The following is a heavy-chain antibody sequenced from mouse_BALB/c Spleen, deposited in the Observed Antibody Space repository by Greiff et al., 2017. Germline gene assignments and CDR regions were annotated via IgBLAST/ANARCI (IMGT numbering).Heavy chain of an antibody. CDR3: ANYYDYDGFDY. Sequence: EVQLQESGAELVKPGASVKLSCTASGFNIKDTYMHWVKQRPEQGLEWIGRIDPANGNTKYDPKFQGKATITADTSSNTAYLQLSSLTSEDTAVYYCANYYDYDGFDYWGQGTTLTVSS. D-gene: IGHD2-4*01. CDR1: GFNIKDTY. J-gene: IGHJ2*01. CDR2: IDPANGNT. V-gene: IGHV14-3*02.